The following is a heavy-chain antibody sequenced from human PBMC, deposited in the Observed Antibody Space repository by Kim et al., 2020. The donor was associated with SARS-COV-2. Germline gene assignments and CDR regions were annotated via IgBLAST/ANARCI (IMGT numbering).Heavy chain of an antibody. CDR2: ISYDGSNK. CDR3: AKRYSGYDYYYYGMDV. CDR1: GFTFSSYG. V-gene: IGHV3-30*18. Sequence: GGSLRLSCAASGFTFSSYGMHWVRQAPGKGLEWVAVISYDGSNKYYADSVKGRFTISRDNSKHTLYLQMNSLRAEDTAVYYCAKRYSGYDYYYYGMDVWGQGTTVTVSS. J-gene: IGHJ6*02. D-gene: IGHD5-12*01.